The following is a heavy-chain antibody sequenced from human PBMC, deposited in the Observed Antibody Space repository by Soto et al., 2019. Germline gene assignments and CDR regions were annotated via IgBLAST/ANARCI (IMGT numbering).Heavy chain of an antibody. CDR2: IIPIFGTA. V-gene: IGHV1-69*13. Sequence: ASLKVSCKASGGTFSSYAISWVRQAPGQGLEWMGGIIPIFGTANYAQKFQGRVTITADESTSTAYMELSSLRSEDTAVYYCARATTNYDILAGYDYWGQGTLVTVS. CDR1: GGTFSSYA. CDR3: ARATTNYDILAGYDY. D-gene: IGHD3-9*01. J-gene: IGHJ4*02.